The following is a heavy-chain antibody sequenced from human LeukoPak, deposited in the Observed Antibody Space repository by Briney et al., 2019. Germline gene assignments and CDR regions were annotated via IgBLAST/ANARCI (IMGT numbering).Heavy chain of an antibody. J-gene: IGHJ4*02. CDR2: ISGSGGST. CDR3: ARAAYNWNDTSWSFDY. D-gene: IGHD1-1*01. Sequence: GGSLRLSCAASGFTFSSYAMSWVRQAPGKGLEWVSAISGSGGSTYYADSVKGRFTISRDNAKNSLYLQMNSLRAEDTAVYYCARAAYNWNDTSWSFDYWGQGTLVTVSS. V-gene: IGHV3-23*01. CDR1: GFTFSSYA.